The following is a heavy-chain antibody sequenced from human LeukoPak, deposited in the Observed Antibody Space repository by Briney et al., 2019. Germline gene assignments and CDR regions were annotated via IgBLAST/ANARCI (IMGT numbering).Heavy chain of an antibody. Sequence: GASVKVSCKAAGYTFTSYAMHWGRQAPGQRGEGMGWINAGNGNTKYSQKFQGRVTITRDTSASTAYMELSSLRSEDTAVYYCARALLWFGERSYGMDVWGQGTTVTVSS. D-gene: IGHD3-10*01. V-gene: IGHV1-3*01. CDR3: ARALLWFGERSYGMDV. CDR2: INAGNGNT. J-gene: IGHJ6*02. CDR1: GYTFTSYA.